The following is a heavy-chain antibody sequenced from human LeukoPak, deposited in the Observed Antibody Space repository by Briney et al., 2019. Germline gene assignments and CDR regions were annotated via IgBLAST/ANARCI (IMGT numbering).Heavy chain of an antibody. J-gene: IGHJ4*02. CDR1: GGSFSGYY. CDR3: ARPSPYCTSITCYLDC. CDR2: INHSGST. D-gene: IGHD2-2*01. Sequence: SETLSLTCAVYGGSFSGYYWSWIRQPPGKGLEWIGEINHSGSTNYNPSLKSRVTISVDTSKNQFSLKLSSVTAADTAVYYCARPSPYCTSITCYLDCWGQGTLVTVSS. V-gene: IGHV4-34*01.